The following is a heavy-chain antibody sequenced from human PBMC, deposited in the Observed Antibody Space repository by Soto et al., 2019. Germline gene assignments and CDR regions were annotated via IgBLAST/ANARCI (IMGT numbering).Heavy chain of an antibody. Sequence: GESLKISCQGSGYSFTSYWISWVRQMPGKGLEWMGRIDPSDSYTNYSPSFQGHVTISADKSISTAYLQWSSLKASDTAMYYCARLPVRGVYYYSGMDVWGQGTTVTVSS. CDR3: ARLPVRGVYYYSGMDV. CDR1: GYSFTSYW. J-gene: IGHJ6*02. V-gene: IGHV5-10-1*01. D-gene: IGHD3-10*01. CDR2: IDPSDSYT.